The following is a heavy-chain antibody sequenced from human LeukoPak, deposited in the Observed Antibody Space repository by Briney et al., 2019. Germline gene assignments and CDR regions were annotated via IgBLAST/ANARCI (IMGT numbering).Heavy chain of an antibody. CDR1: GFTFDDYG. CDR3: ARVSQSYDYGDYEDY. J-gene: IGHJ4*02. D-gene: IGHD4-17*01. Sequence: GGSLRLSCASSGFTFDDYGMSWVRHAPGKGLEWVSGINWNGRSTGYADSVKGRFTISRDNAKNSLYLQMNSLRAEDTALYYCARVSQSYDYGDYEDYWGQGTLVTVSS. CDR2: INWNGRST. V-gene: IGHV3-20*04.